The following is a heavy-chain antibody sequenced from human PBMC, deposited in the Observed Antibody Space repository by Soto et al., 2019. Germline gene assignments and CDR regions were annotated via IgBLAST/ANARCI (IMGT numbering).Heavy chain of an antibody. CDR1: GFDFGDYS. D-gene: IGHD5-12*01. CDR2: ISFSSKTI. CDR3: ARASSGYDLGDDF. V-gene: IGHV3-48*01. Sequence: GGSLRLSCTASGFDFGDYSFHWVRQAPGKGLEWLSYISFSSKTIYYADSVKGRFTVSRDNAKKSLYLQMHTLRVEDTAVYYCARASSGYDLGDDFWGQGTLVTVS. J-gene: IGHJ4*02.